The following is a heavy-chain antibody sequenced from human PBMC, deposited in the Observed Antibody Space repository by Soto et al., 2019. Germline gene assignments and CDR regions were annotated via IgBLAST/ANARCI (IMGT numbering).Heavy chain of an antibody. CDR3: ARDENVQLERPEYFQH. CDR1: GFTFSSYS. CDR2: ISSSSSTI. V-gene: IGHV3-48*02. J-gene: IGHJ1*01. Sequence: GGSLRLSCAASGFTFSSYSMNWVRQAPGKGLEWVSYISSSSSTIYYADSVKGRFTISRDNAKNSLYLQMNSLRDEDTAVYYCARDENVQLERPEYFQHWGQGTLVTVSS. D-gene: IGHD1-1*01.